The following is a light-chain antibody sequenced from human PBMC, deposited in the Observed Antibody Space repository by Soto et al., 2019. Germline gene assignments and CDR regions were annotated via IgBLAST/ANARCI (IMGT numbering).Light chain of an antibody. V-gene: IGKV3-15*01. J-gene: IGKJ1*01. Sequence: EILMTQSPVTLSVSPGERATLSCRASQSVSSNLAWYQQKPGQAPSLLIYGAFTRATGIPARFSGTGSGTYFTLTIITLQSEDFALDYCQHYNDWLLTLGQGAYVDIK. CDR2: GAF. CDR1: QSVSSN. CDR3: QHYNDWLLT.